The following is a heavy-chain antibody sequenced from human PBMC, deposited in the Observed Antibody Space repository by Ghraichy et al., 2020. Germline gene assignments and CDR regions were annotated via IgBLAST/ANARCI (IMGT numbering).Heavy chain of an antibody. CDR2: FDPEDGET. V-gene: IGHV1-24*01. J-gene: IGHJ5*02. D-gene: IGHD4-11*01. CDR3: ATLYDYSNDRGFDP. CDR1: GYTLTELS. Sequence: ASVKVSCKVSGYTLTELSMHWVRQAPGKGLEWMGGFDPEDGETIYAQKFQGRVTMTEDTSTDTAYMELSSLRSEDTAVYYCATLYDYSNDRGFDPWGQGTLVTVSS.